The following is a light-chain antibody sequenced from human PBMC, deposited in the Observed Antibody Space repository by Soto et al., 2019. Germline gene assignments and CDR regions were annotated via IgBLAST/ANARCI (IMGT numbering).Light chain of an antibody. J-gene: IGLJ1*01. V-gene: IGLV2-14*01. CDR2: EVS. CDR1: SSDVGGYNF. Sequence: QSVLTQPASVSGSPGQSITISCTGTSSDVGGYNFVSWYQQHPGRAPKLLIYEVSRRPSGVSNRFSGSKSGDTASLTISGLQAEDEADYYCTSYTSSNTPVFGTGTKVTVL. CDR3: TSYTSSNTPV.